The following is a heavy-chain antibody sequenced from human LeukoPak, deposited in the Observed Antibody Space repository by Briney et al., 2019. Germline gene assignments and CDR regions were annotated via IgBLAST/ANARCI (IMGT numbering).Heavy chain of an antibody. CDR2: INPNSGAT. Sequence: ASVKVSCKASGYTFTGYYMHWVRQAPGQGLEWMGWINPNSGATNYAQKFQGWVTMARDTSISTAYMELSRLRSDDTAVYYCSSDKEDSLTTVTNDYWGQGTLVTVSS. V-gene: IGHV1-2*04. CDR1: GYTFTGYY. D-gene: IGHD4-17*01. J-gene: IGHJ4*02. CDR3: SSDKEDSLTTVTNDY.